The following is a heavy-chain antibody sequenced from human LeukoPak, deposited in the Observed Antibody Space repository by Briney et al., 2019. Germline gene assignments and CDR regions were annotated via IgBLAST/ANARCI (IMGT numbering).Heavy chain of an antibody. J-gene: IGHJ4*02. V-gene: IGHV4-39*07. CDR3: ARVTGYMIEDYFDY. CDR1: GGSINSGANY. D-gene: IGHD3-22*01. Sequence: SETLSLTCTVSGGSINSGANYWAWISQPPGKGLEWIGTIYYSGSTYYNPSLNSRVTMSLDTSKNQFSLKLTSVTAADTAVYYCARVTGYMIEDYFDYWGQGTLVTVSS. CDR2: IYYSGST.